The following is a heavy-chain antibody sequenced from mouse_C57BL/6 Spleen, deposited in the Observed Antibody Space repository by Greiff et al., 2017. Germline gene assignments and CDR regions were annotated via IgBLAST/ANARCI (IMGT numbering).Heavy chain of an antibody. V-gene: IGHV1-42*01. CDR3: ARYDGSSSAWFAY. Sequence: EVQLQQSGPELVKPGASVKISCKASGYSFTGYYMNWVKQSPEKSLEWIGEINPSTGGTTYNQKFKAKATLTVDKSSSTAYMQLKSLTSEDSAVYYCARYDGSSSAWFAYWGQGTLVTVSA. J-gene: IGHJ3*01. CDR1: GYSFTGYY. CDR2: INPSTGGT. D-gene: IGHD1-1*01.